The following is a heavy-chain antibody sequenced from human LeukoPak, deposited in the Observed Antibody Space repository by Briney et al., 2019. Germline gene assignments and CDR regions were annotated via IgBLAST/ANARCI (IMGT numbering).Heavy chain of an antibody. CDR3: ARGICLGGSCYSDPSHF. V-gene: IGHV4-59*01. CDR1: VGFNLHYY. Sequence: SETLPLTCTVCVGFNLHYYWSWIRPPRAKGLEGIGYIYYSGSTNYNPSLKSRVTISVDTSRNQFSLKLTSVTAADTAVYYCARGICLGGSCYSDPSHFWGQGTLVTVSS. D-gene: IGHD2-15*01. J-gene: IGHJ4*02. CDR2: IYYSGST.